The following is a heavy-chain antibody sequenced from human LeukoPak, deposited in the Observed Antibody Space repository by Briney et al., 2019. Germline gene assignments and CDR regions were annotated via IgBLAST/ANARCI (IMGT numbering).Heavy chain of an antibody. Sequence: QAGGSLRLSCAASGFTFSSYGMHWVRQAPGKGLEWVAVISYDGSNKYYADSVKGRFTISRDNSKNTLYLQMNSLRAEDTAVYYCAREVTPYYWGQGTLVTVSS. CDR2: ISYDGSNK. V-gene: IGHV3-30*03. J-gene: IGHJ4*02. CDR3: AREVTPYY. CDR1: GFTFSSYG. D-gene: IGHD4-23*01.